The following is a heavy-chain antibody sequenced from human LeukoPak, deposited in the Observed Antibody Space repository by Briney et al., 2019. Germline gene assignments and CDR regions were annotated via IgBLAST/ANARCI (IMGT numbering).Heavy chain of an antibody. V-gene: IGHV3-23*01. D-gene: IGHD3-9*01. CDR1: GFTFSSYA. Sequence: GGSLRLSCAASGFTFSSYAMSWVRQAPGKGLGLVSGISGSGGTTYYADSVKGRFTISRDNSKNTLYLQMNSLRAEDTAVYYCAKHSSDWFFFDYWGQGTLVTVSS. J-gene: IGHJ4*02. CDR3: AKHSSDWFFFDY. CDR2: ISGSGGTT.